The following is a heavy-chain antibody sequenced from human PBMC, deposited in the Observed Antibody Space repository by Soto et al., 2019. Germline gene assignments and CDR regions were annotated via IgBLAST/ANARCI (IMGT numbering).Heavy chain of an antibody. CDR2: ISAGNSNT. Sequence: ASVKVSCKASGYIFTGYAMHWVRQAPGQRLEWMGWISAGNSNTRYSQKFQGRVTITRDTSASTVFMELSSLRSEDTAVYYCARDWIGRFFDYWGQGTQVTSPQ. CDR3: ARDWIGRFFDY. V-gene: IGHV1-3*01. J-gene: IGHJ4*02. D-gene: IGHD3-3*01. CDR1: GYIFTGYA.